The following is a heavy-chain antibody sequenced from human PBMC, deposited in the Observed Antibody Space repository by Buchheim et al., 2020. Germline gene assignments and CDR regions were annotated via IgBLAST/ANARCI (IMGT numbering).Heavy chain of an antibody. CDR2: ISYDGSNK. J-gene: IGHJ6*02. CDR1: GFTFSSYA. D-gene: IGHD2-8*01. Sequence: QVQLVESGGGVVQPGRSLRLSCAASGFTFSSYAMHWVRQAPGKGLEWVAVISYDGSNKYYADSVKGRFTISRDNSKNTLYLQMNSLRAEDTAVYYCARDRGWRVPMVLYGMDVWGQGTT. V-gene: IGHV3-30-3*01. CDR3: ARDRGWRVPMVLYGMDV.